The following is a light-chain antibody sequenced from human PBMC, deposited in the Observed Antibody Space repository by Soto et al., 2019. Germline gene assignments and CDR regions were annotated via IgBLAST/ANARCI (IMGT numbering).Light chain of an antibody. J-gene: IGKJ2*01. CDR1: QTIINY. CDR2: SAS. V-gene: IGKV1-39*01. Sequence: DIQMTQSPSSLSASVGDRVTITCRASQTIINYLHWYQQKPEKAPKLLIYSASSLRNGVPSRFSGSGSGTDFTLTISSLQTEDFATYYCQQSYTTPHTFGQGTRLEIK. CDR3: QQSYTTPHT.